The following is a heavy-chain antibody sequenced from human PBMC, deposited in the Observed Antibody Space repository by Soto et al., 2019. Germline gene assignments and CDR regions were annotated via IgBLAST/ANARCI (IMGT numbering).Heavy chain of an antibody. CDR2: VSGASSDI. CDR1: GFTFSNYG. CDR3: AKSGQSSWANMDV. V-gene: IGHV3-23*01. J-gene: IGHJ6*02. D-gene: IGHD2-2*01. Sequence: GGSLRLSCAASGFTFSNYGMHWVRQAPGKGLEWVASVSGASSDINYAESVRGRFTVFRDNSRNSLYLQMNSLRAEDTAVYYCAKSGQSSWANMDVWGQGNTVTVSS.